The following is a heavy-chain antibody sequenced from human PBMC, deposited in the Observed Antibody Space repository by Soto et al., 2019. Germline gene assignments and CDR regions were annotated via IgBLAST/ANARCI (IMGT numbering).Heavy chain of an antibody. CDR3: ASGHYYYGMDV. CDR1: NGSVSRGTYS. J-gene: IGHJ6*02. Sequence: SETLSLTCTVSNGSVSRGTYSWSWVRQPPGKGLEWIGYIYYSGTTYYTPPLKSRLTMSMERANDHFSLNLTSVTAADTAVYFCASGHYYYGMDVWGQGITVTVSS. CDR2: IYYSGTT. V-gene: IGHV4-30-2*01.